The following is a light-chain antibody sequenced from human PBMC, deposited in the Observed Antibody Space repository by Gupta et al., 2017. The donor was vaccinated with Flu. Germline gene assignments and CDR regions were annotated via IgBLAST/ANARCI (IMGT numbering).Light chain of an antibody. CDR2: EVS. Sequence: LVTISCTGTSSDIGTYNRVSWYQQPPGTAPKLMIYEVSNRPSGVPDRFSASKSGNTASLTISGLQGEDEADYYCTSYTSSSTYVFGTGTKVTVL. CDR3: TSYTSSSTYV. J-gene: IGLJ1*01. CDR1: SSDIGTYNR. V-gene: IGLV2-18*02.